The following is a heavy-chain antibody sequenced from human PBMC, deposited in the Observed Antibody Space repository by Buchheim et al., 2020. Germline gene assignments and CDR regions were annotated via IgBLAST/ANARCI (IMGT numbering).Heavy chain of an antibody. J-gene: IGHJ4*02. CDR3: AYGRRYSRYVFDN. CDR1: GFTFSSYW. V-gene: IGHV3-74*01. Sequence: EVQLVESGGGLVQPGGSLRLSCAASGFTFSSYWMSWVRQAPGKGLVWVASIFGDGSRKNYADSVKGRFTISRDNGKNSLYLQMNSLRAEDTAVYYCAYGRRYSRYVFDNWGQGTL. D-gene: IGHD4-11*01. CDR2: IFGDGSRK.